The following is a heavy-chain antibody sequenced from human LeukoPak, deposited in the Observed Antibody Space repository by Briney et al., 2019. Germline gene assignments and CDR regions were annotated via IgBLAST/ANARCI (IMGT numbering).Heavy chain of an antibody. D-gene: IGHD2-2*01. J-gene: IGHJ4*02. V-gene: IGHV1-69*01. CDR2: IIPIFGTA. CDR1: GGTFSSYA. CDR3: ARVYCSSTSCYRPYYFDY. Sequence: SVKVSCKASGGTFSSYAISWVRQAPGQGLEWMGGIIPIFGTANYAQKFQGRVTITADESTSTAYMELSSLRSEDTAVYYCARVYCSSTSCYRPYYFDYWGQGTLVTVSS.